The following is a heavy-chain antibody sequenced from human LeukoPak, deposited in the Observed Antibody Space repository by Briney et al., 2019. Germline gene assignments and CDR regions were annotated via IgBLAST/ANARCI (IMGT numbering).Heavy chain of an antibody. V-gene: IGHV1-69*01. Sequence: SVKVSYKASGGTFSNYAISWVRQAPGQGLEWMGGITPIFATPSYAQKFQGRVTITADESTSTAYMELSGLRSEDTAVYYCARWAGYCRITNCYSAFDYWGQGTLVTVSS. CDR2: ITPIFATP. J-gene: IGHJ4*02. CDR1: GGTFSNYA. CDR3: ARWAGYCRITNCYSAFDY. D-gene: IGHD2-2*02.